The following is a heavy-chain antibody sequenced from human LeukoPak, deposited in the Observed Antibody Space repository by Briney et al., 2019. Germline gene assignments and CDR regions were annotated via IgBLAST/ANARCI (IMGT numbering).Heavy chain of an antibody. V-gene: IGHV3-33*06. CDR1: GFTFSHHG. D-gene: IGHD4-11*01. J-gene: IGHJ4*02. Sequence: PGGSLRLSCLASGFTFSHHGMHWVRQAPGKGLECVAVIWSDGTNQFYADSVKGRFTISRDDSQRRVFLQMTSLRAEDTAIYYCAKDAQRGFDYSNSLQYWGRGTLVTVSS. CDR2: IWSDGTNQ. CDR3: AKDAQRGFDYSNSLQY.